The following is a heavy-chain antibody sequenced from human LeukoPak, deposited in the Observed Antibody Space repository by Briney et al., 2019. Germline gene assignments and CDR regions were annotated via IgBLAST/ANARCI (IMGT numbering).Heavy chain of an antibody. V-gene: IGHV3-53*01. CDR2: IYGGGST. D-gene: IGHD1-1*01. J-gene: IGHJ4*02. CDR3: ARGAGNTVSTRFFDY. Sequence: GGSLRLSCAASGFTVSSNYMNWVRQAPGKGLEWVSVIYGGGSTYCADSVKGRFTISRDNSKSTLYLQMNSLRAEDTAVYYCARGAGNTVSTRFFDYWGRGTLVTVSS. CDR1: GFTVSSNY.